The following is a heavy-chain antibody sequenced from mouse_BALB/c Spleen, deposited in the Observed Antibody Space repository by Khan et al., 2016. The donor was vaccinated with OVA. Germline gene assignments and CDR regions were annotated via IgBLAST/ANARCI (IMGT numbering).Heavy chain of an antibody. CDR1: GYSITSGYG. J-gene: IGHJ2*01. CDR2: ISYSGST. V-gene: IGHV3-2*02. Sequence: EVQLVESGPGLVKPSQSLSLTCTVTGYSITSGYGWNWIRQFPGNKLEWMGYISYSGSTNYNPSLKSRISITRDTSKNQFFLQLNSVTTEDTATXYCARTARIKYWGKGTTLTVSS. CDR3: ARTARIKY. D-gene: IGHD1-2*01.